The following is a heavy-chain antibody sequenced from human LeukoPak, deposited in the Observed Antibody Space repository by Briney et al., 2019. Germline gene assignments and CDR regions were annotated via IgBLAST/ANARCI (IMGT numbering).Heavy chain of an antibody. Sequence: SKTLSLTCTVSGGSISSYYWSWIRQPPGKGLEWIGYIYYSGSTNCNPSLKSRVTISVDTSKNQFSLKLSSVTAADTAVYYGAGRNSLQLWFNYWGQGTLVTVSS. D-gene: IGHD5-18*01. CDR2: IYYSGST. CDR3: AGRNSLQLWFNY. CDR1: GGSISSYY. V-gene: IGHV4-59*08. J-gene: IGHJ4*02.